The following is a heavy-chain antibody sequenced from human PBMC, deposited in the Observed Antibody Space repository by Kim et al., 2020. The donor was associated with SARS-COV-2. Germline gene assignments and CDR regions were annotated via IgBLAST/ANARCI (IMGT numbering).Heavy chain of an antibody. J-gene: IGHJ4*02. V-gene: IGHV4-39*01. CDR3: ARQDYYDSTGDDFDS. Sequence: SETLSLTCTVSGGSISSGTYYWSWIRQPPGKGLEWIGTIYYNGNTYYNPSLRGRVTMSVDTSKNQFSLKLSSVTAADTAVFYCARQDYYDSTGDDFDSWGQGTLVTVSS. CDR2: IYYNGNT. CDR1: GGSISSGTYY. D-gene: IGHD3-22*01.